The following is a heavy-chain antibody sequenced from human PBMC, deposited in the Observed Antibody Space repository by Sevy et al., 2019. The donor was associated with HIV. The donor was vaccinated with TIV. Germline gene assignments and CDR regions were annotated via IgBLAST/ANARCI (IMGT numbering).Heavy chain of an antibody. D-gene: IGHD2-15*01. CDR2: INPNSGGT. Sequence: ASVKVSCKASGYTFTGYYMHWVRQAPGQGLEWMGWINPNSGGTNYGQKFQGMVTMTRDTSISTAYMELSRLRSDDTAVYYCARIVVVVAATPSVWFDPWGQGTLVTVSS. CDR3: ARIVVVVAATPSVWFDP. V-gene: IGHV1-2*02. J-gene: IGHJ5*02. CDR1: GYTFTGYY.